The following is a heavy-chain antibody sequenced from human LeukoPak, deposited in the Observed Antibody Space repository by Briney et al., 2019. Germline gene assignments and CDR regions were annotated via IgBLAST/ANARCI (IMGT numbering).Heavy chain of an antibody. CDR2: IYHSGST. Sequence: SETLSLTCTVSGGSISSSSYYWGWIRQPPGKGLEWIGTIYHSGSTYYNPSLKSRVTISVDTSKNQFSLKLSSVTAADTAVYYCAREGGATATVRHFDYWGQGTLVTVSS. V-gene: IGHV4-39*07. CDR1: GGSISSSSYY. CDR3: AREGGATATVRHFDY. D-gene: IGHD1-26*01. J-gene: IGHJ4*02.